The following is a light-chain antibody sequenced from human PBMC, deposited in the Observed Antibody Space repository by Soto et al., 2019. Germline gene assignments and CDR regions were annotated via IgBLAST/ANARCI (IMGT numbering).Light chain of an antibody. Sequence: EIVLTHSPGTLSLSPGEIATLSCRASQSVSSSYLAWYQQKPGQAPRLLIYGASSRATGIPERFSGSGSGTDFTLTISRLEPEDFAVYYCQQYGSSPATFGQGTKVDI. CDR2: GAS. J-gene: IGKJ1*01. V-gene: IGKV3-20*01. CDR1: QSVSSSY. CDR3: QQYGSSPAT.